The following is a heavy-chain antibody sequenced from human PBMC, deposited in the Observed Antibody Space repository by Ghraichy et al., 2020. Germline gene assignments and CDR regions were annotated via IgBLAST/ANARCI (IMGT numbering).Heavy chain of an antibody. CDR2: INQDESEK. Sequence: GGSLRLSCAASGFTFSSYWMIWVRQAPGKGLELVANINQDESEKYYVDSVKGRFTISRDNAKNSLYLQMNSLRAEDTAVYYCAREGAGGDYWGQGTLVTVSS. D-gene: IGHD6-13*01. CDR3: AREGAGGDY. CDR1: GFTFSSYW. V-gene: IGHV3-7*03. J-gene: IGHJ4*02.